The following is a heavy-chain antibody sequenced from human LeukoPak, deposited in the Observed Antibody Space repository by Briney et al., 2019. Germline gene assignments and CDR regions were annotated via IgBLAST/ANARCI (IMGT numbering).Heavy chain of an antibody. V-gene: IGHV1-8*01. Sequence: ASVKVSCKASGYTFTSYDINWVRQATGQGLEWMGWMNPNSGNTGYAQKFQGRVTMTRNTSISTAYMELSSLRSEDTAVYYCARVYRRLRPYYFDYWGQGTLVTVSS. CDR2: MNPNSGNT. D-gene: IGHD1-1*01. CDR1: GYTFTSYD. CDR3: ARVYRRLRPYYFDY. J-gene: IGHJ4*02.